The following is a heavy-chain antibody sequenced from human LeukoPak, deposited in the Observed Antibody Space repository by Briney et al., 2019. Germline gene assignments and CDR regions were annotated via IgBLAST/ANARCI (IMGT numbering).Heavy chain of an antibody. J-gene: IGHJ4*02. V-gene: IGHV3-74*01. CDR2: IHSDGSRT. Sequence: GGSLTLSCAASGFTFCNYWMLWVRQAPGKGLVWGSRIHSDGSRTSYAHSVRGRFTVSRDNAKSTVYLQMNSLSAEDAAVYYCGRKYLAGDYWGRGTLVTVSS. D-gene: IGHD6-6*01. CDR3: GRKYLAGDY. CDR1: GFTFCNYW.